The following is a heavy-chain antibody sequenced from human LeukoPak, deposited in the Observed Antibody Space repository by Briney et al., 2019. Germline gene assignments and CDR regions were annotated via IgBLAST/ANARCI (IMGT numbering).Heavy chain of an antibody. Sequence: GGSLRLSCAASGFTFSSYAMHWVRQAPGKGLEWVAVISYDGSNKYYADSVKGRFTISRDNSKNTLYLQMNSLRAEDTAVYYCARDPRYYDSSGYSPFDYWGQGTLVTVSS. CDR1: GFTFSSYA. D-gene: IGHD3-22*01. V-gene: IGHV3-30-3*01. CDR2: ISYDGSNK. J-gene: IGHJ4*02. CDR3: ARDPRYYDSSGYSPFDY.